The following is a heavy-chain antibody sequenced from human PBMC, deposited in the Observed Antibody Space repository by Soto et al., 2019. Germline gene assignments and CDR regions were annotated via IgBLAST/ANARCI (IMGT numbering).Heavy chain of an antibody. CDR2: ISGSGGST. Sequence: GGSLRLSCAASGFTFSSYAMSWVRQAPGKGLEWVSAISGSGGSTYYADSVKGRFTISRDNAKNSLYLQMNSLRAEDTAVYYCARDSYDFWAAYSYWGQGTQVTVSS. V-gene: IGHV3-23*01. D-gene: IGHD3-3*01. CDR1: GFTFSSYA. CDR3: ARDSYDFWAAYSY. J-gene: IGHJ4*02.